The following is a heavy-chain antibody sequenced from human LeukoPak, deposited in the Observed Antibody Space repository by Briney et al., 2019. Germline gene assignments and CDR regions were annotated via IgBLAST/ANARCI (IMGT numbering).Heavy chain of an antibody. D-gene: IGHD1-26*01. CDR2: ISSSRSYI. CDR3: ARARKYSGSYFINP. CDR1: GFTFSSYS. Sequence: PGGSLRLSCAASGFTFSSYSMHWVREAPGKGLVWVSSISSSRSYIYYADSVKGRFTISRHNAKNSLYLQMNSQRAEDTAVYYCARARKYSGSYFINPWGQGTLVTVSS. J-gene: IGHJ5*02. V-gene: IGHV3-21*01.